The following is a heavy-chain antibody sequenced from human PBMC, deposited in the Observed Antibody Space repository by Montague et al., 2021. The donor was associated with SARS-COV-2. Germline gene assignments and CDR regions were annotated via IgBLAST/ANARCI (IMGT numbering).Heavy chain of an antibody. CDR2: ISSSGSTI. V-gene: IGHV3-48*03. J-gene: IGHJ6*02. D-gene: IGHD2-2*01. Sequence: SLRLSCAASGFTFSSYEMNWVRQAPGKGLEWASYISSSGSTIYYADSVKGRFTISRDNAKNSLYLQMNSLRAEDTAVYYCARERIVVVYYYYGMDVWGQGTTVTVSS. CDR3: ARERIVVVYYYYGMDV. CDR1: GFTFSSYE.